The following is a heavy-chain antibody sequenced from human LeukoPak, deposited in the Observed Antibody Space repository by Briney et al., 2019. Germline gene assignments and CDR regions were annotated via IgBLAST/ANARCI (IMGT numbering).Heavy chain of an antibody. V-gene: IGHV4-30-2*01. CDR3: ATLGTYRQDFDY. J-gene: IGHJ4*02. CDR2: IYHSGST. D-gene: IGHD3-16*01. CDR1: GGSISSGGYS. Sequence: SQTLSLTCAVSGGSISSGGYSWSWIRQPPGKGLEWIGYIYHSGSTYYNPSLKSRVTISVGRSKNQFSLKLSSVTAADTAVYYCATLGTYRQDFDYWGQGTLVTVSS.